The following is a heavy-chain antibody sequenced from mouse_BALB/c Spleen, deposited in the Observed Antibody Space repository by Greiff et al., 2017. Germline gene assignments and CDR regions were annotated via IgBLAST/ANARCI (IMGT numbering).Heavy chain of an antibody. CDR2: IDPANGNT. V-gene: IGHV14-3*02. CDR3: ARETYETPDY. D-gene: IGHD5-1*01. J-gene: IGHJ2*01. Sequence: EVKLQESGAELVKPGASVKLSCTASGFNIKDTYMHWVKQRPEQGLEWIGRIDPANGNTNYDPKFQGKATITADTSSNTAYLQLSSLTSEDTAVYYCARETYETPDYWGQGTTLTVSS. CDR1: GFNIKDTY.